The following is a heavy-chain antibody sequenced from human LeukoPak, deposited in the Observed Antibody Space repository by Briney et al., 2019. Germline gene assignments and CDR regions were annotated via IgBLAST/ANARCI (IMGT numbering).Heavy chain of an antibody. CDR3: TTDEDWNYARKDV. CDR2: TVSEIDGGTT. D-gene: IGHD1-7*01. J-gene: IGHJ6*02. Sequence: GGSLRLSCAASGFTFNYAWMSWVRQVPGKGLEWVGQTVSEIDGGTTDYATPVRGRFTISRDDSKSTLYLQMNSLKIEDTAVYYCTTDEDWNYARKDVWGQGATVIVSS. CDR1: GFTFNYAW. V-gene: IGHV3-15*04.